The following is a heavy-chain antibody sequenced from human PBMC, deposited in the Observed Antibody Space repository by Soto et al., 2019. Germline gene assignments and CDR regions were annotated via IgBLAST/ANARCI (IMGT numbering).Heavy chain of an antibody. D-gene: IGHD3-9*01. CDR2: INTDASST. CDR1: GFTFTSYW. J-gene: IGHJ5*01. V-gene: IGHV3-74*01. CDR3: AKLRYFDWSSYNWFEY. Sequence: GGSLRLSCAASGFTFTSYWMHWVRQAPGKGLVWVSLINTDASSTSYADSVKGRFTISRDNSKNTLYLQMNSLRVEDTAVYYCAKLRYFDWSSYNWFEYWGQGT.